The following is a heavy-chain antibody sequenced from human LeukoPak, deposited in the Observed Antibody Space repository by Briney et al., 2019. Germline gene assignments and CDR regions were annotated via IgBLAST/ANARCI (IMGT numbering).Heavy chain of an antibody. D-gene: IGHD6-19*01. CDR3: ARASDRSGWYKGGFDY. CDR2: ISSASSYI. Sequence: GGSLRLSCAASGFTFSSYNINWVRQAPGKELEWVSSISSASSYIYYADSVKGRFTISRDNAKNSLYLQMNGLRAEDTAVYYCARASDRSGWYKGGFDYWGQGTLVTVSS. CDR1: GFTFSSYN. V-gene: IGHV3-21*01. J-gene: IGHJ4*02.